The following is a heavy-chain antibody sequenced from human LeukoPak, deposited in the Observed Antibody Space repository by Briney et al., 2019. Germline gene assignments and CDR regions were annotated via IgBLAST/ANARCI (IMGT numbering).Heavy chain of an antibody. CDR2: IRYDGSNK. V-gene: IGHV3-30*02. Sequence: GGSLRLSCAASGFTFSSYGMHWVRQAPGKGLEWVAFIRYDGSNKYYADSVKGRFTISRDNSKNTLYLQMNSLRAEDAAVYYCARDKSPRYYYGSGSSPLAFIGDYWGQGTLVTVSS. J-gene: IGHJ4*02. CDR1: GFTFSSYG. D-gene: IGHD3-10*01. CDR3: ARDKSPRYYYGSGSSPLAFIGDY.